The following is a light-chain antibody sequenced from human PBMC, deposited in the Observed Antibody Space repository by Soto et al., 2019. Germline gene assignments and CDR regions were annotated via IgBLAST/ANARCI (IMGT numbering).Light chain of an antibody. V-gene: IGKV1-39*01. J-gene: IGKJ2*01. Sequence: DIQMTQSPSSLSASVGDRVTITCRASQTISTYLNWYQQTPGEAPKLLIYAASKLQSGVPSRFRASGSGADFTLTISSLQPEDFVSYHCQQSHGISYTFGKGTKLENK. CDR2: AAS. CDR1: QTISTY. CDR3: QQSHGISYT.